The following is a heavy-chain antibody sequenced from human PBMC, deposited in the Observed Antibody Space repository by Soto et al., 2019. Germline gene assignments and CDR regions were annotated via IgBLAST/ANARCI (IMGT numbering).Heavy chain of an antibody. J-gene: IGHJ4*02. V-gene: IGHV3-11*06. CDR3: ARDPGYSSSG. D-gene: IGHD6-13*01. CDR1: GFTFSDYY. Sequence: GGSLRLSCEGSGFTFSDYYISWIRQAPGKGLEWISYSSNSGTFSRYADSVKGRFSISRDNTKNLLYLQMNSLRAEDTAVYYCARDPGYSSSGWGQGTLVTVSS. CDR2: SSNSGTFS.